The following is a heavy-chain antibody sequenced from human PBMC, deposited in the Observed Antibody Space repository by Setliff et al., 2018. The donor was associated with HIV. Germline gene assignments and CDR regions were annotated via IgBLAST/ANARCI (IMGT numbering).Heavy chain of an antibody. V-gene: IGHV4-34*01. CDR2: INRSGGT. CDR3: ARDMMYHYDRSGSFGYFGP. CDR1: GGSFSGYY. J-gene: IGHJ5*02. D-gene: IGHD3-22*01. Sequence: SETLSLTCGVYGGSFSGYYWSWIRQPPGKGLEWIGEINRSGGTNYHPSLKSRLTMSVDTSKKHFSLKLSPMTAADTAVYYCARDMMYHYDRSGSFGYFGPWGQGTQVTAPQ.